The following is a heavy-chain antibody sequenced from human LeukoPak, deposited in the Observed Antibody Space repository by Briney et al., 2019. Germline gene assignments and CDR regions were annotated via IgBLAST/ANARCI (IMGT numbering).Heavy chain of an antibody. CDR3: ASSSMVRGET. CDR1: GGSISSSSYY. D-gene: IGHD3-10*01. J-gene: IGHJ5*02. CDR2: IYYSGST. Sequence: SETLSLTCTVSGGSISSSSYYWGWIRQPPGKGLEWIGSIYYSGSTYYNPSLKSRVTISVDTSKNQFSLKLSSVTAADTAVYYCASSSMVRGETWGQGTLVTVPS. V-gene: IGHV4-39*01.